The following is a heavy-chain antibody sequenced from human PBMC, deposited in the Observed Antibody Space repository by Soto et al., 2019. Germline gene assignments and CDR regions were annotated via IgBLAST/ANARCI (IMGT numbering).Heavy chain of an antibody. CDR3: AHAYGATSWPNDAFDI. V-gene: IGHV2-5*02. CDR2: IYWDDDQ. Sequence: QITLKESGPTLVKPTQTLTLTCTFSGFSLSADGVGVGWIRQPPGKALEWLALIYWDDDQRYSPYLKTRLTITKDCSKSQVVLTTTNMDPLDTATYYFAHAYGATSWPNDAFDIWCQGTVVTVSS. D-gene: IGHD2-2*01. J-gene: IGHJ3*02. CDR1: GFSLSADGVG.